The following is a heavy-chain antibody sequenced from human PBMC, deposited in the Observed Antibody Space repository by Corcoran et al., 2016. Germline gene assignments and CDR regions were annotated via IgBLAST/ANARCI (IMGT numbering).Heavy chain of an antibody. Sequence: QVQLQQWGAGLLKPSETLSLTCAVYGGSFSGYYWSWIRQPPGKRLEWIGEINHSGSTNYNPSLKSRVTISVDTSKNQFSLSLSAVTAADTAVYYCARGRILSRTSCPAKFCPRGPGTLV. J-gene: IGHJ5*02. V-gene: IGHV4-34*01. D-gene: IGHD2-2*01. CDR1: GGSFSGYY. CDR3: ARGRILSRTSCPAKFCP. CDR2: INHSGST.